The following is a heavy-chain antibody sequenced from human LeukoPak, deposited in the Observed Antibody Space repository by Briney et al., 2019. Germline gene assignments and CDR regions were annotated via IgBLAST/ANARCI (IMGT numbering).Heavy chain of an antibody. CDR1: SGSISSFY. J-gene: IGHJ3*02. V-gene: IGHV4-59*08. CDR2: IYYSGTT. Sequence: TSVTLSLTCTVSSGSISSFYWRWMPQAPGKGRVWMGYIYYSGTTRYKPSLKSRGTILVDTSKNQFSRMLSSVSAADSAVYYCARHERDASLDHSLDIWGQGTMVTVSS. D-gene: IGHD5-24*01. CDR3: ARHERDASLDHSLDI.